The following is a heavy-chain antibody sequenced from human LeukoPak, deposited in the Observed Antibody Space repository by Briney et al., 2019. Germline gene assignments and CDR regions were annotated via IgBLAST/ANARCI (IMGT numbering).Heavy chain of an antibody. J-gene: IGHJ4*02. D-gene: IGHD2-2*01. Sequence: GGSLRLSCPASGFTFSSYWTYWVRQAPGKGLEWVSAIRNGGGSTYYADSVKGRFTISRDNAKNTLYLQMTSLRAEDTAIYYCAKEAWGAYCSSTSCYMPYWGQGTLVTVSS. CDR3: AKEAWGAYCSSTSCYMPY. CDR2: IRNGGGST. V-gene: IGHV3-23*01. CDR1: GFTFSSYW.